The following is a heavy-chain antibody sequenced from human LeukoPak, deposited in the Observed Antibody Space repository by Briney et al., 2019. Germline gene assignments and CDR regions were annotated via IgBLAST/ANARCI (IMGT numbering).Heavy chain of an antibody. CDR2: IYPGDSDT. CDR3: ARQRWPGTAAGQTGWFDP. Sequence: RGESLKISCKGSGYSFTSYWIGWVRQMPGKGLEWMGIIYPGDSDTRYSPSFQGQVTISADKSISTAYLQWSSLKASDTAMYYCARQRWPGTAAGQTGWFDPWGQGTLVTVSS. D-gene: IGHD6-13*01. V-gene: IGHV5-51*01. CDR1: GYSFTSYW. J-gene: IGHJ5*02.